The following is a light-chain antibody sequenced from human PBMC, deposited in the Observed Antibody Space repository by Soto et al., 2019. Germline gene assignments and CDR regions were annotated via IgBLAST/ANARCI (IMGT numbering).Light chain of an antibody. J-gene: IGKJ4*01. CDR1: QSIGNS. Sequence: TVLTQSPATLSLSPGERATLSCKASQSIGNSLGWFQQKPGQAPRLLIDDAFNRATGIPARFTGSGSGSDFTLTISSLEPEDFGVYYCRQRYNWPPTFGGGTKVDIK. CDR2: DAF. CDR3: RQRYNWPPT. V-gene: IGKV3-11*01.